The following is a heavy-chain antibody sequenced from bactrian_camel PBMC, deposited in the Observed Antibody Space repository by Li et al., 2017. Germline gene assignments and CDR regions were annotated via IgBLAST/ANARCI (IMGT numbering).Heavy chain of an antibody. CDR1: GFNFGTYA. J-gene: IGHJ4*01. CDR3: ARDYFDASGRGYDVTHY. D-gene: IGHD5*01. CDR2: INNGGGDR. Sequence: VQLVESGGDLVQPGGSLRLSCAASGFNFGTYAMYWVRQAPGKGLEWVSRINNGGGDRSYAGSVKGRFTISRDNVKKMVYLQLNSLKTEDTAMYYCARDYFDASGRGYDVTHYWGQGTQVTVS. V-gene: IGHV3S40*01.